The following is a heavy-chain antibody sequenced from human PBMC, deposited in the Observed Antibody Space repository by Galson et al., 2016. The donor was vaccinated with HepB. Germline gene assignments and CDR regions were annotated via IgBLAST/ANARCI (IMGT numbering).Heavy chain of an antibody. CDR3: ARGEHSSLLDY. Sequence: SVKVSCKSSGYTFSSYGISWVRQAPGQGLEWMGWISGYNGNTNYAQKLQGRVTMTTDTSTSTAYMERRSLRSDDTAGYSCARGEHSSLLDYWGQGTLVTVSS. V-gene: IGHV1-18*01. D-gene: IGHD6-6*01. CDR2: ISGYNGNT. J-gene: IGHJ4*02. CDR1: GYTFSSYG.